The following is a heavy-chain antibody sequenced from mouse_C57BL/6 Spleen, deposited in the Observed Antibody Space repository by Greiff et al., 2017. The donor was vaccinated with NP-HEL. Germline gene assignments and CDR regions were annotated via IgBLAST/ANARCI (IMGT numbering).Heavy chain of an antibody. J-gene: IGHJ3*01. D-gene: IGHD2-4*01. V-gene: IGHV1-26*01. CDR3: ARRGDYDPFAY. CDR1: GYTFTDYY. CDR2: INPNNGGT. Sequence: VQLQQSGPELVKPGASVKISCKASGYTFTDYYMNWVKQSHGKSLEWIGDINPNNGGTSYNQKFKGKATLTVDKSSNTAYMELRSLTSEDSAVYYCARRGDYDPFAYWGQGTLVTVSA.